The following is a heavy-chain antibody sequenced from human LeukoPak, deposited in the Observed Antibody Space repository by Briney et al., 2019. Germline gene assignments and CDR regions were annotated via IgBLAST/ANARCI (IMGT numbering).Heavy chain of an antibody. CDR3: VGDLLIGGGSWSVPSLDS. Sequence: GGSARLSCAASGFIFSNYWMHWIRQVPGKGLLWVSRINVDGSRKIYADSVKGRFAISRDNAKNTVSLQMNSLRVDDTAVYYCVGDLLIGGGSWSVPSLDSWGQGILVTVSS. CDR2: INVDGSRK. V-gene: IGHV3-74*01. D-gene: IGHD1-14*01. CDR1: GFIFSNYW. J-gene: IGHJ4*02.